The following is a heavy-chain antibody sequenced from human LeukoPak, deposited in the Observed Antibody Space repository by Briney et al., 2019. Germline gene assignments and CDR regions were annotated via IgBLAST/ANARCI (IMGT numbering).Heavy chain of an antibody. CDR2: ISWDSSTI. D-gene: IGHD6-13*01. CDR1: GFTFGPYA. V-gene: IGHV3-48*04. CDR3: ARDADGSTDH. Sequence: GGSLRLSCAASGFTFGPYAMNWVRLAPGKGLQWVAYISWDSSTIHYSDSVRGRFTISRDNAKNSLYLQMNSLRVEDTAVYYCARDADGSTDHWGQGTLVTVSS. J-gene: IGHJ4*02.